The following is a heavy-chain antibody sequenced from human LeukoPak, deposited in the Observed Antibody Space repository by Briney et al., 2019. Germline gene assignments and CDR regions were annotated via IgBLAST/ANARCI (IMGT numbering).Heavy chain of an antibody. CDR2: IYYSGGT. CDR3: ARDLSGWHNCFDP. CDR1: GGSVTSYY. V-gene: IGHV4-59*02. Sequence: SETLSLTCTVSGGSVTSYYWSWIRQPPGKGLEWIGYIYYSGGTNYNPSLKSRVTISVDASKYQFSLKLSSVTAADTAVYYCARDLSGWHNCFDPWGQGTLVIVSS. J-gene: IGHJ5*02. D-gene: IGHD6-19*01.